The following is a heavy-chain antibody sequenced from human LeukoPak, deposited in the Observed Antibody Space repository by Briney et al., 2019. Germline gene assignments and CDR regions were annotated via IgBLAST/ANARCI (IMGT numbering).Heavy chain of an antibody. Sequence: GGSLRLSCAASGFTFSTYAMSWVRQAPGKGLEWVSLIIGSGGSIHYADSVRGRFTISRDNSKNTLYLQMNSLRAEDTAVYYCARGHLSSPVDYWGQGTLVTVSS. D-gene: IGHD6-6*01. CDR2: IIGSGGSI. CDR1: GFTFSTYA. J-gene: IGHJ4*02. CDR3: ARGHLSSPVDY. V-gene: IGHV3-23*01.